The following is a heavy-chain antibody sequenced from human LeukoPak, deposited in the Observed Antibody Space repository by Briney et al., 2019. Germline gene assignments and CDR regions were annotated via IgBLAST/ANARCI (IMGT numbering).Heavy chain of an antibody. Sequence: GGSLRLSCAASGFTFSSYSMNWVRQAPGKGLEWVSSISSSSSYIYYADSVKGRFTISRDNAKNSLYLQMNSLRAEDTAVYYCARGASGLRNYFDYWGQGTPVTVSS. V-gene: IGHV3-21*01. CDR2: ISSSSSYI. CDR1: GFTFSSYS. D-gene: IGHD6-25*01. CDR3: ARGASGLRNYFDY. J-gene: IGHJ4*02.